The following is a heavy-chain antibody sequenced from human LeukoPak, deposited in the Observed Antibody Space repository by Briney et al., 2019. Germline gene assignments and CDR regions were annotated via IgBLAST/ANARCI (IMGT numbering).Heavy chain of an antibody. CDR1: GFTFSSYA. J-gene: IGHJ3*02. CDR3: AGEVDYGDYGAFDI. D-gene: IGHD4-17*01. CDR2: ISYDGSNK. Sequence: PGGSLRLSCAASGFTFSSYAMHWVRQAPGKGLEWVAVISYDGSNKYYADSVKGRFTISRDNSKNTLYLQMNSLRAEDTAVYYCAGEVDYGDYGAFDIWGQGTMVTVSS. V-gene: IGHV3-30-3*01.